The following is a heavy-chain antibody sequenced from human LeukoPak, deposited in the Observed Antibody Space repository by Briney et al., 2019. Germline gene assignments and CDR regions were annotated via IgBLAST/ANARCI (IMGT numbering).Heavy chain of an antibody. CDR3: ARVGGWYGEGWFDP. D-gene: IGHD6-19*01. V-gene: IGHV1-2*02. CDR1: GYTFTGYY. CDR2: INPNSGGT. Sequence: ASVKVSCKASGYTFTGYYMHWVRQAPGQGLEWMGWINPNSGGTNYAQKFQGRVTMTRDTSISTAYMELSRLRSDDTAVYYCARVGGWYGEGWFDPWGQGTLVTVSS. J-gene: IGHJ5*02.